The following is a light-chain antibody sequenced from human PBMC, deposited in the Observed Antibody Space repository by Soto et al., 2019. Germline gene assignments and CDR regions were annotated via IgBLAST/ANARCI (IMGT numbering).Light chain of an antibody. J-gene: IGLJ3*02. V-gene: IGLV1-51*01. CDR3: GSWDRSLRGWV. CDR1: SSNIGNNH. CDR2: DNN. Sequence: QSVLTQPSSVSAAPGQKVTVSCSGSSSNIGNNHVSWYQHLPGTAPKVLIYDNNKRPSGIPDRFSGSKSATSATLDITGLQTGDEADYYCGSWDRSLRGWVFGGGTKVTVL.